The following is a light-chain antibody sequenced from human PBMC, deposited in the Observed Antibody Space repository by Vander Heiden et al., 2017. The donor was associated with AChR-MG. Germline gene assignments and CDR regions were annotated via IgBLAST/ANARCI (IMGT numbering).Light chain of an antibody. CDR1: SSNIGNRP. J-gene: IGLJ2*01. CDR2: SNN. V-gene: IGLV1-44*01. Sequence: SVLTQASSSSGSPGPRVTISCSGSSSNIGNRPMHWYQQTPGTAPKLVIYSNNLRPSGVPDRFSGSQSGTSASLAISGLLSEDAADYYCAAWDDSLNAVVFGGGTRLTVL. CDR3: AAWDDSLNAVV.